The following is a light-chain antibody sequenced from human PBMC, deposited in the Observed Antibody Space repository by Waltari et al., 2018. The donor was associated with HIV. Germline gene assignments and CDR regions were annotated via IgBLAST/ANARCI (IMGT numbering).Light chain of an antibody. CDR3: QQYYTIGPT. CDR2: WAS. Sequence: DIVMTQSPNSLAVSLGERATINCRSSRIILYSSNNQNYLAWYQQKPGQSPKVLIYWASTRASGVPDRFSGSGSGTNFSLTISSLQSDDVALYYCQQYYTIGPTFGGGTKVE. V-gene: IGKV4-1*01. J-gene: IGKJ4*01. CDR1: RIILYSSNNQNY.